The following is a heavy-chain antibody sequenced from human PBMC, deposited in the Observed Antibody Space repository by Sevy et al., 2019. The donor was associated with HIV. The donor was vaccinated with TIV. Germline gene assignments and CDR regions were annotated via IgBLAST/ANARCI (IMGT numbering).Heavy chain of an antibody. CDR1: GFTFTNYA. CDR3: AKLLSTVMIRERGY. CDR2: ISDSGDTT. V-gene: IGHV3-23*01. J-gene: IGHJ4*02. D-gene: IGHD3-10*01. Sequence: GGYLRLSCAASGFTFTNYAMNWVRQAPGKGLEWVSGISDSGDTTHYAESVKGRFTISRDNSKNTVSLQMSSLRAEDTAIYYCAKLLSTVMIRERGYWGQGTRVTVSS.